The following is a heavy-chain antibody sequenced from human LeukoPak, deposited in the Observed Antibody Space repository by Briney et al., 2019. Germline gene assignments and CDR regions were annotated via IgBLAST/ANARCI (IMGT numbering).Heavy chain of an antibody. CDR3: ASFWNDGPYYFDY. J-gene: IGHJ4*02. V-gene: IGHV1-2*04. D-gene: IGHD1-1*01. Sequence: ASVKVSCKASGYTFTGYYMHWVRQAPGQGLEWMGWINPNSGGTNYAQKFQGWVTMTRDTSISTAYMELSRLRSDDTAVYYCASFWNDGPYYFDYWGQGALVTVSS. CDR1: GYTFTGYY. CDR2: INPNSGGT.